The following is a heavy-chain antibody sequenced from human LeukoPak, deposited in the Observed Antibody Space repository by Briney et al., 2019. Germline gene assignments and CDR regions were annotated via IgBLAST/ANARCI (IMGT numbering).Heavy chain of an antibody. D-gene: IGHD2-2*01. J-gene: IGHJ4*02. Sequence: GRSLRLSCAASGFTFSSYGVHWVRQAPGKGLEWVAVIWYDGSNKYYADSVKGRFTISRDNSKNTLYLQMNSLRAEDTAVYYCARGRYCSSTSCSDYFDYWGQGTLVTVSS. CDR1: GFTFSSYG. CDR2: IWYDGSNK. V-gene: IGHV3-33*01. CDR3: ARGRYCSSTSCSDYFDY.